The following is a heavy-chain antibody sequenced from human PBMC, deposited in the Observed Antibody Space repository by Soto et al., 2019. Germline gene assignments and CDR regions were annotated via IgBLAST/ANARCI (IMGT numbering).Heavy chain of an antibody. J-gene: IGHJ5*02. CDR2: VSGSASNT. D-gene: IGHD2-21*01. CDR3: ARDVARWFDP. Sequence: GGSLRLSCASSGFTFNTGFTFSSYALNWVRQAPGEGLEWVSAVSGSASNTYYADSVKGRFTISRDNSKNTLYLQMNNLSAEDTAVYYCARDVARWFDPWGQGTLVTVSS. V-gene: IGHV3-23*01. CDR1: GFTFNTGFTFSSYA.